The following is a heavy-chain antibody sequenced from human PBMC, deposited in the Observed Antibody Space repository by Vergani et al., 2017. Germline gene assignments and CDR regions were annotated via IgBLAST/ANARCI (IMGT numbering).Heavy chain of an antibody. V-gene: IGHV3-33*06. CDR3: SNEALVVPAAIRCYGMDV. D-gene: IGHD2-2*02. CDR2: IWYDGSNK. J-gene: IGHJ6*02. Sequence: QVQLVESGGGVVQPGRSLRLSCAASGFTFSSYGMHWVRQAPGKGLEWVAVIWYDGSNKYYADSVKGRFTISRDNSKNTLYLQMNSLRAEYTAVYYCSNEALVVPAAIRCYGMDVWGQGTTVTVSS. CDR1: GFTFSSYG.